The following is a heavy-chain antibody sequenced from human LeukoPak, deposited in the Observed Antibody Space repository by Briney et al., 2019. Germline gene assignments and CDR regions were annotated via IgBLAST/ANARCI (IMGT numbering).Heavy chain of an antibody. D-gene: IGHD4-23*01. CDR2: INHSGST. V-gene: IGHV4-34*01. J-gene: IGHJ4*02. Sequence: PSETLSLTCAVYGGSFSGYYWSWIRQPPGKGLEWIGEINHSGSTNYNPPLKSRVTISVDTSKNQFSLKLSSVTAADTAVYYCARSPGGNEGLDYWGQGTLVTVSS. CDR1: GGSFSGYY. CDR3: ARSPGGNEGLDY.